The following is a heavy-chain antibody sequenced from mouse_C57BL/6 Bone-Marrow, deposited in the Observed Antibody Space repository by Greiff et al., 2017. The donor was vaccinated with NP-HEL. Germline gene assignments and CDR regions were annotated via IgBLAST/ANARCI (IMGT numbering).Heavy chain of an antibody. V-gene: IGHV2-3*01. CDR3: ARPVIYYGNYWFAY. J-gene: IGHJ3*01. Sequence: QVQLQQSGPGLVAPSQSLSITCTVSGFSLTSYGLSWVRQPPGKGLEWLGVIWGDGSTNYHSALISRLSISKDNSKSQVFLKLNSLQTDDTATYYCARPVIYYGNYWFAYWGQGTLVTVSA. D-gene: IGHD2-1*01. CDR2: IWGDGST. CDR1: GFSLTSYG.